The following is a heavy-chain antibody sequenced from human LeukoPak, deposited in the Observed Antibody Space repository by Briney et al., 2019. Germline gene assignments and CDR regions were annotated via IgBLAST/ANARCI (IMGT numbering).Heavy chain of an antibody. CDR3: ARGGQDIVVVPAAYYYYYYGMDV. D-gene: IGHD2-2*01. CDR1: GGSFSGYY. J-gene: IGHJ6*02. V-gene: IGHV4-34*01. Sequence: SETLSLTCAVYGGSFSGYYWSWIRQPPGKGLEWIGEINHSGSTNYNPSLKSRVTISVDTSKNQFSLKLSSVTAADTAVYYCARGGQDIVVVPAAYYYYYYGMDVWGQGTTVTVSS. CDR2: INHSGST.